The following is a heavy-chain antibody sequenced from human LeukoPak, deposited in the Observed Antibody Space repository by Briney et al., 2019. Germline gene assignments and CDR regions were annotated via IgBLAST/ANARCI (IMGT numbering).Heavy chain of an antibody. CDR3: ARGVLLWFGEHDAFDI. D-gene: IGHD3-10*01. CDR1: GGSISSYY. J-gene: IGHJ3*02. V-gene: IGHV4-59*08. Sequence: SETLSLTCTVSGGSISSYYWSWIRQPPGKGLEWIAYISDIGSINYNPSLKSRVTISLDTSKNQFSLKLSSVTAADTAVYYCARGVLLWFGEHDAFDIWGQGTMVTVSS. CDR2: ISDIGSI.